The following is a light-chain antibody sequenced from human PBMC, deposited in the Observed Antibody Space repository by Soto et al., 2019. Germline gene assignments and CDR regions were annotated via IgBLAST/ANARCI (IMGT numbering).Light chain of an antibody. J-gene: IGKJ5*01. CDR3: QQVNSFPST. V-gene: IGKV3-15*01. CDR1: QSVSSN. CDR2: GAS. Sequence: EIVMTQSPATLSVSPGERATLSCRASQSVSSNLAWYQQKPGQAPRLLIYGASTRATGIPAMFSGSGSGTEFTLTSSSLQSEDVATYYCQQVNSFPSTFGQGTRLEIK.